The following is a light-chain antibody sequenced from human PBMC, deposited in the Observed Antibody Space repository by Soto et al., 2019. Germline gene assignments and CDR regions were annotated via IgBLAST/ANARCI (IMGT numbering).Light chain of an antibody. Sequence: SYELTQPLSVSVALGQTDRITCGGNNIGSKNVHWYQQEPGQAPVLVIYRDDNRPSGIPERFSGSNSRNTATLTISRAQAGDEADYYCQVWDSTTAVVFGGGTKLTVL. CDR1: NIGSKN. CDR2: RDD. V-gene: IGLV3-9*01. CDR3: QVWDSTTAVV. J-gene: IGLJ2*01.